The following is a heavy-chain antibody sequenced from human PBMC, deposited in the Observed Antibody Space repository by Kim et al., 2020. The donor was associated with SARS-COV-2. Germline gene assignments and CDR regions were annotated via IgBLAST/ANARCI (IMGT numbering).Heavy chain of an antibody. CDR1: GGSISSYY. D-gene: IGHD3-22*01. Sequence: SETLSLTCTVSGGSISSYYWSWIRQPPGKGLEWIGYINYSGSTNYNPSLKSRVTISVDTSKNQFSLKLSSVTAADTAVYYCARSQYYDSSGYYGYYYYG. CDR2: INYSGST. J-gene: IGHJ6*01. V-gene: IGHV4-59*13. CDR3: ARSQYYDSSGYYGYYYYG.